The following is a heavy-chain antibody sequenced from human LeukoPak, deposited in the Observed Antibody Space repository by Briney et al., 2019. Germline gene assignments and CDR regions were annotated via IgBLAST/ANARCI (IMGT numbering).Heavy chain of an antibody. J-gene: IGHJ3*02. CDR1: GYSTSSGYY. CDR3: ARWDSGEWFHDAFDI. CDR2: IYHSGST. D-gene: IGHD3-3*01. V-gene: IGHV4-38-2*01. Sequence: SEPMSLTYGFSGYSTSSGYYWGWIRQPPGKGLEWIGSIYHSGSTYYNPSLKSRVTISVDTSKNQFPLKLRSVTAADTALYYCARWDSGEWFHDAFDIWGQGTRVTVSS.